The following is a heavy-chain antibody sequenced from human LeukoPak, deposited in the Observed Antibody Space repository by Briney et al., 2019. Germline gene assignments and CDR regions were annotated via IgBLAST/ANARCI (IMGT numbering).Heavy chain of an antibody. D-gene: IGHD3-22*01. CDR3: ARDSYGSSGYYYVSDY. V-gene: IGHV3-48*02. J-gene: IGHJ4*02. Sequence: PSETLSLTCSVSGGSISSLYWSWVRQAPGKGLEWVSYISSSSSTIYYADSVKGRFTISRDNAKNSLYLQMNSLRDEDTAVYYCARDSYGSSGYYYVSDYWGQGTLVTVSS. CDR1: GGSISSLY. CDR2: ISSSSSTI.